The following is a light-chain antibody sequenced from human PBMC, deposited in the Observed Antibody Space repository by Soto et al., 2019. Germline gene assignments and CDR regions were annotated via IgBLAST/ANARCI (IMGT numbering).Light chain of an antibody. CDR3: QKRSSWPRLFA. J-gene: IGKJ3*01. V-gene: IGKV3-11*01. Sequence: EIVLTQSPATLSLSPGERATLSCRASQSVSSYLAWYQQKPGQAPRLLIYDASNRATGIPARFSGSGSGTHFTLTIGNLEPEDFAVYYCQKRSSWPRLFAFGPGTKVDIK. CDR1: QSVSSY. CDR2: DAS.